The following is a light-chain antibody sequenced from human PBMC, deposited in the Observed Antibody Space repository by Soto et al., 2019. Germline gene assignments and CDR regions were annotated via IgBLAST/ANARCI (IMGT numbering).Light chain of an antibody. V-gene: IGKV1-5*01. CDR2: DAS. Sequence: DIQMTQSPSTLSASIGDRVTITCRASESIRTWLAWYQHKPGKAPKFLIYDASSLESGVPSRFSGSGSGTEFTLTIGNLQPDDFATYYCQQYENYWTFGQGTKVDIK. J-gene: IGKJ1*01. CDR1: ESIRTW. CDR3: QQYENYWT.